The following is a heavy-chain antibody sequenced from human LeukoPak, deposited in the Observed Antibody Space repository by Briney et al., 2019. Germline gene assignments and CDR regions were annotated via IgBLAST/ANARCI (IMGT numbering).Heavy chain of an antibody. CDR1: GGSISSGDYY. V-gene: IGHV4-31*03. CDR3: ATRNSRDDYNY. J-gene: IGHJ4*02. D-gene: IGHD5-24*01. CDR2: IYYTGST. Sequence: TLSLTCSVFGGSISSGDYYWHWIRQHPGKGLAWIGYIYYTGSTYYNPSLKSRLTISVDTSKNQFSLKLSSVTAADTAIYYCATRNSRDDYNYWGQGTLVTVSS.